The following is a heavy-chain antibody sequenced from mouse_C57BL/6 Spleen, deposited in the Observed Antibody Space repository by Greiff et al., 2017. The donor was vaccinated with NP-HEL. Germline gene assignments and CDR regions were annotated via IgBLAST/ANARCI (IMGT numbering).Heavy chain of an antibody. CDR1: GYTFTSYW. J-gene: IGHJ3*01. Sequence: QVQLQQPGAELVKPGASVKMSCKASGYTFTSYWITWVKQRPGQGLEWIGDIYPGSGSTNYNEKFKSKATLTVDPSSSTAYMQLSSRTSEDSAVYYCARYGGDYPWFAYWGQGTLVTVSA. CDR3: ARYGGDYPWFAY. V-gene: IGHV1-55*01. CDR2: IYPGSGST. D-gene: IGHD1-1*02.